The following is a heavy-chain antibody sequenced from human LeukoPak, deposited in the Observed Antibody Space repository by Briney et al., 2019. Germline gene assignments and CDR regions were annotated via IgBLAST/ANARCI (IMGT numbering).Heavy chain of an antibody. J-gene: IGHJ6*03. CDR2: INDSGRT. V-gene: IGHV4-34*01. CDR3: ARRWNYGRNYYIDV. CDR1: GGSFSNYY. Sequence: SETLSLTCAVSGGSFSNYYWSWIRQPPGKGLEWIGEINDSGRTNYNPSLMSRVIVSVDTSKNQFSLRLTSVTATDTAVYYCARRWNYGRNYYIDVWGNGATVSVSS. D-gene: IGHD1-7*01.